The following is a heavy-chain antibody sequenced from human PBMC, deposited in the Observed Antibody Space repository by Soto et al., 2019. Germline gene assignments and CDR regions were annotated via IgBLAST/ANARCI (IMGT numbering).Heavy chain of an antibody. Sequence: QVQLAQSGAEVKKPGSSVNVSCKASGTTFTSYGIHWVRQAPGQGLEWMGGFVPMFSSSNYAQKFQGRLTIVADESTNTAYMELSSLRADDSAIYYCARTGGTYYFDHWGQGTLVTVSS. CDR2: FVPMFSSS. V-gene: IGHV1-69*01. J-gene: IGHJ4*02. D-gene: IGHD1-1*01. CDR3: ARTGGTYYFDH. CDR1: GTTFTSYG.